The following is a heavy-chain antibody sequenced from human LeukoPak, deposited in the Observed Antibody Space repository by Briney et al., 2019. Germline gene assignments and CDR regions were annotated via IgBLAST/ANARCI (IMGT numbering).Heavy chain of an antibody. V-gene: IGHV3-20*04. J-gene: IGHJ3*02. CDR1: GFTFGDYG. D-gene: IGHD6-13*01. Sequence: PGGSLRLSCAASGFTFGDYGMSWVRQAPGKGLEWVSGINWNGGSTGYADSVKGRFTISRDNAKNSLYLQMNSLRAEDTALYYCARAIAAAGTGDAFDIWGQGTMVTVSS. CDR2: INWNGGST. CDR3: ARAIAAAGTGDAFDI.